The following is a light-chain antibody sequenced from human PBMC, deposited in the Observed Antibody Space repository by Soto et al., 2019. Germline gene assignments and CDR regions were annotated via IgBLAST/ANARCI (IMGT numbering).Light chain of an antibody. Sequence: DIVMTQSPDSLAVSLGERATINCKSSQSVLYSSNNKNYVAWYQQRPGQPPKLLIYWTSIRVSGVPDRFSGSGSGTASTLTVISRQAEDVAVYFCQQYYSPPLTFGGGTKVEIK. CDR3: QQYYSPPLT. CDR2: WTS. CDR1: QSVLYSSNNKNY. V-gene: IGKV4-1*01. J-gene: IGKJ4*01.